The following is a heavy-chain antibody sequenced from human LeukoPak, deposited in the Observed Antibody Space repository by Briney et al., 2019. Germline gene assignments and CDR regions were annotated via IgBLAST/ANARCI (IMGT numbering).Heavy chain of an antibody. D-gene: IGHD5-12*01. Sequence: SVKVSCKASGGTFSDYAISWVRQAPGQGLEWMGRIIPILDQTNYAQKFQGRVTFTADKSMTTVYMELSSLRSEDTAMYYCAPSGYDYDWFDPWGQGTLVTVSS. CDR1: GGTFSDYA. V-gene: IGHV1-69*04. CDR3: APSGYDYDWFDP. J-gene: IGHJ5*02. CDR2: IIPILDQT.